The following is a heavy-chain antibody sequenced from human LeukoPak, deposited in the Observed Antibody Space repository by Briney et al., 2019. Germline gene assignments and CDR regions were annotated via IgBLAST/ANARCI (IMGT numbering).Heavy chain of an antibody. CDR1: GFTFSNAW. J-gene: IGHJ4*02. CDR2: ISGSGGST. D-gene: IGHD5-12*01. Sequence: GGSLRLSCAASGFTFSNAWMSWVRQAPGKGLEWVSAISGSGGSTYYADSVKGRFTISRDNSKNTLYLQMNSLRADDTAVYYCAKTGTGYYYFDYWGQGTLVTVSS. V-gene: IGHV3-23*01. CDR3: AKTGTGYYYFDY.